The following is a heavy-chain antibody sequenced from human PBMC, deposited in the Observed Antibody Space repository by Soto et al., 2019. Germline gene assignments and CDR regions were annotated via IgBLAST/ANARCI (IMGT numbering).Heavy chain of an antibody. CDR2: IYYSGGT. D-gene: IGHD3-10*01. Sequence: PSETLSLTCTVSGGSINSYYWSWIRQPPGKGLEWIGYIYYSGGTNYNPSLKSRVTISVDTSKNQFSLKLSSVTAADTAVYYCESITMVRGVIFDYWGQGTLVTVSS. J-gene: IGHJ4*02. CDR3: ESITMVRGVIFDY. V-gene: IGHV4-59*08. CDR1: GGSINSYY.